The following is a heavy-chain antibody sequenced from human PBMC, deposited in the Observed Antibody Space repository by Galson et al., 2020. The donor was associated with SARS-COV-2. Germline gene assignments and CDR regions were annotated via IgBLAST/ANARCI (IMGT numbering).Heavy chain of an antibody. CDR3: AVSGDYAEGYLDP. CDR1: GYSFTNYW. D-gene: IGHD1-26*01. CDR2: IYPGDSDT. J-gene: IGHJ5*02. V-gene: IGHV5-51*01. Sequence: HGESLKISCKASGYSFTNYWIVWVRQMPEKGLEWMGGIYPGDSDTRYSPSFQGHVTMSADKSISTAYLQWSSLKASDTAMYYCAVSGDYAEGYLDPWGQGTLVTVSS.